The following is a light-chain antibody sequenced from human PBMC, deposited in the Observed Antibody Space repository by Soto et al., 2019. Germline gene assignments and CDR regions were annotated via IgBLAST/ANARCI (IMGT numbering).Light chain of an antibody. CDR3: HQYNDWPPA. CDR2: DSS. V-gene: IGKV3-11*01. CDR1: QNVDKF. J-gene: IGKJ1*01. Sequence: EIELTQSPATLSLSPGETATLSCRASQNVDKFLAWYQQRPGQPPRLLIFDSSNRATGVPVRFSGSGSGTEFTLTISSLQSEDFAVFYCHQYNDWPPAFGQGTKVDIK.